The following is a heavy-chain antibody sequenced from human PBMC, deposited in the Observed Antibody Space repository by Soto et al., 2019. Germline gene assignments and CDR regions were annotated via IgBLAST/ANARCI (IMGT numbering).Heavy chain of an antibody. CDR3: ARRGVPGQSVEGSHPADY. CDR1: GYTFPSYG. J-gene: IGHJ4*02. V-gene: IGHV1-18*01. CDR2: ISAYSGNT. Sequence: QVRLVQSGAEVKKPGASVKVSCKASGYTFPSYGITWVRQAPGQGLEWMGWISAYSGNTNYAQKLQGRVAMTTDTATNTADLEQRRLTCDDGAVYSCARRGVPGQSVEGSHPADYWGQGTLVTVSS. D-gene: IGHD2-15*01.